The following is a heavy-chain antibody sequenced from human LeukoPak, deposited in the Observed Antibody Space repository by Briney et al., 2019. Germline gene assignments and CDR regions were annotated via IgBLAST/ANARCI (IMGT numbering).Heavy chain of an antibody. J-gene: IGHJ4*02. V-gene: IGHV3-30*02. CDR3: AKEAPPGGPRGAYYFDY. Sequence: PGGPLRLSCAASGFTFSSYGMHWVRQAPGKGLEWVAYIRYDGSNKYYADSMRGRLTISRDNLKNTLYLQMNSLRAEDTGVYYCAKEAPPGGPRGAYYFDYWGQGTLVTVSS. CDR1: GFTFSSYG. CDR2: IRYDGSNK. D-gene: IGHD3-10*01.